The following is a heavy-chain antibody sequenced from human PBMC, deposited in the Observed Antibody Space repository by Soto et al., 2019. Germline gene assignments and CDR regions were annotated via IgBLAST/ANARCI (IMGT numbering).Heavy chain of an antibody. CDR3: GRVYYGSDNWYSAL. J-gene: IGHJ2*01. Sequence: EVQLGESGGGLVQPGGSLRLSCAASGFTVSSNYMSWVRQAPGKGLEWVSVIYSGGSAYYADSVKGRFTISRHNSKTTLFLKRNSRRAEDTAVYYCGRVYYGSDNWYSALGGRAPLVTVS. CDR2: IYSGGSA. V-gene: IGHV3-53*04. CDR1: GFTVSSNY. D-gene: IGHD3-10*01.